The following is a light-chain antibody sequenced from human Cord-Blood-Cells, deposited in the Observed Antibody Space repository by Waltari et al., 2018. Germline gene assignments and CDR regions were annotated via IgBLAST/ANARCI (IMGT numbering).Light chain of an antibody. V-gene: IGKV1-39*01. J-gene: IGKJ2*01. CDR1: QSISSS. CDR2: AAS. Sequence: DIQMTQSPSSLSASVGDRVTITCRASQSISSSLNWYQQKPGNAPKLLIYAASSLQSGVPSRFSGSGSGTDFTLTISSLQPEDFATYYCQQSYSTPYTFGQGTKLEIK. CDR3: QQSYSTPYT.